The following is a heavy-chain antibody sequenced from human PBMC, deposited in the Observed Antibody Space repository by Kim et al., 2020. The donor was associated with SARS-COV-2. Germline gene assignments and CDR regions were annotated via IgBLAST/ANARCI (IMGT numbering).Heavy chain of an antibody. D-gene: IGHD3-10*01. CDR2: YT. V-gene: IGHV3-11*06. J-gene: IGHJ4*02. Sequence: YTNDADSVKGRFTISRDNAKNSLYLQMNSLRAEDTAVYYCARDRGGPFDYWGQGTLVTVSS. CDR3: ARDRGGPFDY.